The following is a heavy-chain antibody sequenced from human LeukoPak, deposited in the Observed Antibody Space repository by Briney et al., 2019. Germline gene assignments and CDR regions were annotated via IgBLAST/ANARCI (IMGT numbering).Heavy chain of an antibody. CDR2: ISAYNGNT. CDR1: GYTFTSYG. CDR3: ARDWTNYYDSSGYYYYFDY. D-gene: IGHD3-22*01. Sequence: ASVNVSCKASGYTFTSYGISWVRQAPGQGLEWMGWISAYNGNTNYAQKLQGRVTMTTDTSTSTAYMELRSLRSDDTAVYYCARDWTNYYDSSGYYYYFDYWGQGTLVTVSS. J-gene: IGHJ4*02. V-gene: IGHV1-18*01.